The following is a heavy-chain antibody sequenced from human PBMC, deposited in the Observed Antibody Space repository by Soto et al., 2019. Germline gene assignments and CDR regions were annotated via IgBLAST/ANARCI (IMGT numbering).Heavy chain of an antibody. Sequence: SETLSLTCNVSGGSISSGAYYWSWIRQHPGKGLEWIGYIYYRGSTYYNPSLKSRVTISVDTSKNQFSLNLSSVTAADTAVYYCARGLEWFGERLRNWFDPWGQGTLVTVSS. CDR2: IYYRGST. J-gene: IGHJ5*02. D-gene: IGHD3-10*01. CDR3: ARGLEWFGERLRNWFDP. CDR1: GGSISSGAYY. V-gene: IGHV4-31*02.